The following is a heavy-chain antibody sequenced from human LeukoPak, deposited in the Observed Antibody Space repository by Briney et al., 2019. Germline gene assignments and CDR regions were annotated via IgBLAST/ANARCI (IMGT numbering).Heavy chain of an antibody. J-gene: IGHJ6*04. CDR2: IWYDGSNK. V-gene: IGHV3-33*01. CDR3: ARGLAVAEGGMDV. D-gene: IGHD6-19*01. Sequence: PGGSLRLSCAASGFTFSSYGMHWVRQAPGKGLEWVAVIWYDGSNKYYADSVKGRFTISRDNSKNTLYLQMNSLRAEDTAVYYFARGLAVAEGGMDVWGKGTTVTVSS. CDR1: GFTFSSYG.